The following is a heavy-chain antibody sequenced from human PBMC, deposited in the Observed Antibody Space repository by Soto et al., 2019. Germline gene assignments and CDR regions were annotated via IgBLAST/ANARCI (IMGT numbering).Heavy chain of an antibody. V-gene: IGHV5-51*01. D-gene: IGHD4-17*01. Sequence: GESLKISCEASGHSFTNYWIGWVRQMPGKGLEWMGIIYPGDSDTRYSPSFQGQVTISVDKSISTAYLQWSSLKASDTAMYYCARQPYGDYAEYYYYGMDVWGQGTTVTVSS. CDR3: ARQPYGDYAEYYYYGMDV. CDR2: IYPGDSDT. CDR1: GHSFTNYW. J-gene: IGHJ6*02.